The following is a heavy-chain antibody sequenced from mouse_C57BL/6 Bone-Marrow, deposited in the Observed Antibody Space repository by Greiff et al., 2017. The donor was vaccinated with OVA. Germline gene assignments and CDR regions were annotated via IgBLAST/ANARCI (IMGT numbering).Heavy chain of an antibody. CDR3: AKITTVVDDWYFDV. V-gene: IGHV5-17*01. CDR1: GFTFSDYG. Sequence: EVQRVESGGGLVKPGGSLKLSCAASGFTFSDYGMHWVRQAPEKGLEWVAYISSGSSTIYYADTVKGRFTISRDNAKNTLFLQMTSLRSEDTAMYYCAKITTVVDDWYFDVWGTGTTVTVSS. J-gene: IGHJ1*03. CDR2: ISSGSSTI. D-gene: IGHD1-1*01.